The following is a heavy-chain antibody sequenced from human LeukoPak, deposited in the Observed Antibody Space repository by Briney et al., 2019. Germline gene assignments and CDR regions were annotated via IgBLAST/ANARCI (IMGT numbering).Heavy chain of an antibody. CDR2: TGGSGEDT. CDR3: AKGPVKSITIFGVVMGGAFDI. J-gene: IGHJ3*02. CDR1: GFTFDNYA. V-gene: IGHV3-23*01. D-gene: IGHD3-3*01. Sequence: GGSLRLSCAASGFTFDNYAMSWVRQTPGKGLEWVSATGGSGEDTSYADSVKGRFTVSRDNSKNTLYLQMNSLRAEDTAVYYCAKGPVKSITIFGVVMGGAFDIWGQGTMVTVSS.